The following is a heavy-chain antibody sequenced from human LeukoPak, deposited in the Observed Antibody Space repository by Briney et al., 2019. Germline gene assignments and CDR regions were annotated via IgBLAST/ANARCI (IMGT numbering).Heavy chain of an antibody. CDR2: ISGSDGTT. J-gene: IGHJ4*02. CDR1: GFTFRSFA. D-gene: IGHD4-17*01. CDR3: AKDLPDYGDYIEGY. V-gene: IGHV3-23*01. Sequence: GGSLRLSCAASGFTFRSFAMSWVRQAPGKGLEWVSAISGSDGTTSYADSVKGRFTFSRDNSKNTVFLQMNSLRVEDTAVYYCAKDLPDYGDYIEGYWGQGTLVTVSS.